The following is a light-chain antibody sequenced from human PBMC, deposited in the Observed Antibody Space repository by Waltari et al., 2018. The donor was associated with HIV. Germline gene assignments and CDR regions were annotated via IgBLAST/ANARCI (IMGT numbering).Light chain of an antibody. V-gene: IGKV1-39*01. J-gene: IGKJ5*01. Sequence: DIEMTQSPSSLSASVGDRVTITCRASQGISRYLIWYQQKPGKAPKLLIFAAFDLQSGVPSRFSGSGSGTDFTLTISSLQPEDFATYYCQQSYNSPITFGQGTRLDIK. CDR2: AAF. CDR3: QQSYNSPIT. CDR1: QGISRY.